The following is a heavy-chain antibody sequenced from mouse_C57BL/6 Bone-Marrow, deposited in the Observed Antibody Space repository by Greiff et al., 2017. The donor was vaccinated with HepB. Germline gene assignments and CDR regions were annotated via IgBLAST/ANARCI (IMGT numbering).Heavy chain of an antibody. Sequence: EVKLMESGPVLVKPGASVKMSCKASGYTFTDYYMNWVKQSHGKSLEWIGVINPYNGGTSYNQKFKGKATLTVDKSSSTAYMELNSLTSEDSAVYYCASYYYYGSSYAMDYWGQGTSVTVSS. V-gene: IGHV1-19*01. J-gene: IGHJ4*01. CDR1: GYTFTDYY. CDR3: ASYYYYGSSYAMDY. CDR2: INPYNGGT. D-gene: IGHD1-1*01.